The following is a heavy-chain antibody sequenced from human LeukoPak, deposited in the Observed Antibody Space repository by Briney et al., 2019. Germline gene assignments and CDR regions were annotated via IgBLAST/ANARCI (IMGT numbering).Heavy chain of an antibody. Sequence: SQTLSFTCTVSGGSISSGSYYWSWIRQPAGKGLEWIGRIYTSGSTNYNPSLKSRVTISVDTSKNQFSLKLSSVTAADTAVYYCARATVVVPAATLGFDYWGQGTLVTVSS. CDR1: GGSISSGSYY. D-gene: IGHD2-2*01. CDR3: ARATVVVPAATLGFDY. J-gene: IGHJ4*02. CDR2: IYTSGST. V-gene: IGHV4-61*02.